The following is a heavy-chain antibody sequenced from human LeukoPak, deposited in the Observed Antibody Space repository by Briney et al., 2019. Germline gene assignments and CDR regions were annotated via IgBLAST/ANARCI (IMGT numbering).Heavy chain of an antibody. Sequence: SETLSLICSVSGDSINGYYWSWIRVPAGKGLEWIGRLYASGNPNYASGTTHTNAFLRSRLTMSLDTSKNQLSLKLRSVTAADTAVYYCAREAKPANAAGLDVWGQGTTVTVSS. D-gene: IGHD4/OR15-4a*01. CDR2: LYASGNP. V-gene: IGHV4-4*07. CDR3: AREAKPANAAGLDV. CDR1: GDSINGYY. J-gene: IGHJ6*02.